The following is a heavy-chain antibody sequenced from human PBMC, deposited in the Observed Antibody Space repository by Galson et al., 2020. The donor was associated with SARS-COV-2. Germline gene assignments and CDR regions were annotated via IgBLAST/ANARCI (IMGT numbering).Heavy chain of an antibody. CDR1: GFTFSDYD. V-gene: IGHV3-13*01. D-gene: IGHD2-15*01. CDR3: TRGQVVNAFDI. J-gene: IGHJ3*02. Sequence: GESLKISCAASGFTFSDYDMHWVRQASGKSLEWVSLAGSVGDTYYLGSVKGRFIISRDNAKSSLYLQMNSLTAGDTAIYYCTRGQVVNAFDIWGQGTLVTVSS. CDR2: AGSVGDT.